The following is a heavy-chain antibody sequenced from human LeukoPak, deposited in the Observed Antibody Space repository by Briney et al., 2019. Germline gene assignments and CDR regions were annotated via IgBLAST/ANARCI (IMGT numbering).Heavy chain of an antibody. CDR1: GGSISSYY. Sequence: SETLSLTCTVSGGSISSYYWSWIRQPAGKGLEWIGRIHTSGNTNYNPSLKSRVAMSLDTSKNQFSLRLNSVTAADTAMYYCARQPLTARTFAFWGQGTLVTVSS. CDR2: IHTSGNT. J-gene: IGHJ4*02. V-gene: IGHV4-4*07. CDR3: ARQPLTARTFAF. D-gene: IGHD6-6*01.